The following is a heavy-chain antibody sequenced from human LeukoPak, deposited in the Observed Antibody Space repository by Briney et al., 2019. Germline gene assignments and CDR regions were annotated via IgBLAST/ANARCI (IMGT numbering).Heavy chain of an antibody. CDR1: GYFFRDYY. CDR3: ARDVHDYGGNSGFDY. V-gene: IGHV1-2*02. Sequence: ASVKVSCKASGYFFRDYYIHWVRQAPGQGLEWMGWIKPSSGDANYAQKFQGRVTMTSDTSISTAYLELNRLRADDTAIYFCARDVHDYGGNSGFDYWGQGSLVIVSS. D-gene: IGHD4-23*01. J-gene: IGHJ4*01. CDR2: IKPSSGDA.